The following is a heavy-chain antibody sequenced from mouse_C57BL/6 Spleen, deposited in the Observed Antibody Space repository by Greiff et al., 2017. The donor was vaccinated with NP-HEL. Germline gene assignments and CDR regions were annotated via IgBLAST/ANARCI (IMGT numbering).Heavy chain of an antibody. CDR3: AREPGGKGAMDY. CDR2: ISDGGSYT. CDR1: GFTFSSYA. D-gene: IGHD1-1*01. J-gene: IGHJ4*01. V-gene: IGHV5-4*01. Sequence: EVKLMESGGGLVKPGGSLKLSCAASGFTFSSYAMSWVRQTPEKRLEWVATISDGGSYTYSPDNVKGRFTISRDNAKNNLYLQMSHLKSEDTAMYYCAREPGGKGAMDYWGQGTSVTVSS.